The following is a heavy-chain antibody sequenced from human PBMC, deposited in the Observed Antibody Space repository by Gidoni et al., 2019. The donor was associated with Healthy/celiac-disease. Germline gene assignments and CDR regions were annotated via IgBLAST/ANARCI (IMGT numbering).Heavy chain of an antibody. CDR1: GYTFPSYG. J-gene: IGHJ5*02. Sequence: QVQLVQSGAEVKKPGAPVKVSCKASGYTFPSYGISWVLQAPGQGLEWMGWISAYNGNTNYAQKLQGRVTMTTDTSTSTAYMELRSLRSDDTAVYYCAREDYDILTGLPQNWFDPWGQGTLVTVSS. CDR3: AREDYDILTGLPQNWFDP. D-gene: IGHD3-9*01. V-gene: IGHV1-18*01. CDR2: ISAYNGNT.